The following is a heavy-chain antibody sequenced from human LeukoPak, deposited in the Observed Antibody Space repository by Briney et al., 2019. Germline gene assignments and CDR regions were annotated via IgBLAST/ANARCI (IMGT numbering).Heavy chain of an antibody. Sequence: GGSLRLSCAASGFNFGDYAMHWVRQAPGKGLEWVSGISWNSGSISCADSVKGRFTISRDNARNSLFLQMNSLRPEDTAFYYCAKDKDAYYDSLDSWGQGTLVTVSS. CDR2: ISWNSGSI. V-gene: IGHV3-9*01. CDR1: GFNFGDYA. J-gene: IGHJ4*02. D-gene: IGHD3-22*01. CDR3: AKDKDAYYDSLDS.